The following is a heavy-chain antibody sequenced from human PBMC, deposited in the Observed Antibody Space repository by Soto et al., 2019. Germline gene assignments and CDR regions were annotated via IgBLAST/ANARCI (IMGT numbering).Heavy chain of an antibody. V-gene: IGHV4-34*01. CDR3: ARGSGEIVADFDY. D-gene: IGHD5-12*01. CDR1: GGSFSGYY. CDR2: INHSGST. Sequence: SETLSLTCAVYGGSFSGYYWSWIRQPPGKGLEWIGEINHSGSTNYNPSLKSRVTISVDTSKNQFSLKLSSVTAADTAVYYCARGSGEIVADFDYWGQGTLVTVSS. J-gene: IGHJ4*02.